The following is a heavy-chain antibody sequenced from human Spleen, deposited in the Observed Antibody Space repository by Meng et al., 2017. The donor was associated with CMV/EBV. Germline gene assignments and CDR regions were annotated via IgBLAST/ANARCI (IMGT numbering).Heavy chain of an antibody. J-gene: IGHJ4*02. CDR2: IYHSGST. Sequence: VQLQESGPGLVKPSGTLSLTCAVSGCSISSSNLWTWVRQVPGKGLEWIGEIYHSGSTNYNPSLKSRVTISVDKFKNQFSLKLGSVTAADTAVYYCARIERRRILKYCGSDCSTTDYWGQGTLVTVSS. V-gene: IGHV4-4*02. D-gene: IGHD2-21*02. CDR1: GCSISSSNL. CDR3: ARIERRRILKYCGSDCSTTDY.